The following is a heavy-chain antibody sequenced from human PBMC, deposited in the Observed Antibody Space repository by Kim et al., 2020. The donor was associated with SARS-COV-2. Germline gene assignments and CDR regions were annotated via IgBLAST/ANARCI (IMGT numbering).Heavy chain of an antibody. CDR3: ARIISGAGNY. Sequence: TTNYAGSVKGRFSTSRDNAKNTLYLHMNSLRAEDTAVYYCARIISGAGNYWGQGTLVTVSS. J-gene: IGHJ4*02. D-gene: IGHD6-19*01. CDR2: TT. V-gene: IGHV3-74*01.